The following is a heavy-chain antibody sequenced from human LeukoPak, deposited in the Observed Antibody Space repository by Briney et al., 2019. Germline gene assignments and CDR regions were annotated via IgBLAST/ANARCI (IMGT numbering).Heavy chain of an antibody. Sequence: PSETLSLTCAVSGYSISSGYYWGWIRQPPGKGLEWIGSIYHSGSTYYNPSLKSRVTISVDTSKNQFSLKLSSVTAAHTAVYYCARHDPDQLLYDYFFDPWGQGTLVTVSS. CDR3: ARHDPDQLLYDYFFDP. V-gene: IGHV4-38-2*01. J-gene: IGHJ5*02. D-gene: IGHD2-2*02. CDR2: IYHSGST. CDR1: GYSISSGYY.